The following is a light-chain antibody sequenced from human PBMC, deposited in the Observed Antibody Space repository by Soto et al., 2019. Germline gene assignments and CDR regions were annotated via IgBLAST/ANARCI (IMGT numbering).Light chain of an antibody. Sequence: EIVLAQSPATLSLSPGERATLSCRASQSVGNFLAWYQHRPGQAPRLLILNASTRATGIPHRFSGSGSGTDFTLTISRLEPEDFAVYYCQQRRNWPLTFGGGTKVEIK. CDR2: NAS. V-gene: IGKV3-11*01. J-gene: IGKJ4*01. CDR3: QQRRNWPLT. CDR1: QSVGNF.